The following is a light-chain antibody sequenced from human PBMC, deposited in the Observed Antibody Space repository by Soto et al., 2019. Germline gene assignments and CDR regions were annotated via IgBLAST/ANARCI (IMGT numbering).Light chain of an antibody. V-gene: IGKV3-20*01. J-gene: IGKJ4*01. CDR3: QQYGSSPLT. CDR1: QSVSSSY. CDR2: GAS. Sequence: EVVLTQSPGTLSFSPGERATLSCRGSQSVSSSYLAWYQQKPGQAPRLLIYGASSRATGIPDRFSGSGSGTDFTLTISRLEPEDFAVYYCQQYGSSPLTFGGGTKVDTK.